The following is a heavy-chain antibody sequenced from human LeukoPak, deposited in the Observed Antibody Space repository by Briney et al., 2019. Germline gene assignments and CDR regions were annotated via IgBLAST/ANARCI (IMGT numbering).Heavy chain of an antibody. D-gene: IGHD3-22*01. CDR1: GGSISSYY. CDR3: ARGYDSSGVPDY. Sequence: SETLSLTCTVSGGSISSYYWSWIRQPPGKGLECIGYIYYSGSTNYNPSLKSRVTISVDTSKNQFSLKLSSVTAADTAVYYCARGYDSSGVPDYWGQGTLVTVSS. J-gene: IGHJ4*02. V-gene: IGHV4-59*12. CDR2: IYYSGST.